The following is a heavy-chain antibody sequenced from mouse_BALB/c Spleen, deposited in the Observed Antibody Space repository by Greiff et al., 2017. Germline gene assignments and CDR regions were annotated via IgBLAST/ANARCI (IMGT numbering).Heavy chain of an antibody. D-gene: IGHD2-3*01. J-gene: IGHJ1*01. CDR2: ISSGGSYT. CDR1: GFTFSSYG. CDR3: ARHHDGNWYFDV. V-gene: IGHV5-6*02. Sequence: EVMLVESGGDLVKPGGSLKLSCAASGFTFSSYGMSCVRQTPDKRLEWVATISSGGSYTYYPDSVKGRFTISRDNAKNTLYLQMSSLKSEDTAMYYCARHHDGNWYFDVWGAGTTVTVSS.